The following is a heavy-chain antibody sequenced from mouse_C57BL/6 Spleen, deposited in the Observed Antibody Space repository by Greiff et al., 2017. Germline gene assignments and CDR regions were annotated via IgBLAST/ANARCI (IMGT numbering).Heavy chain of an antibody. CDR1: GYAFSSYW. CDR2: IYPGDGDT. CDR3: ARDGAYYSNWFAY. V-gene: IGHV1-80*01. Sequence: VKLQQSGAELVKPGASVKISCKASGYAFSSYWMNWVKQRPGKGLEWIGQIYPGDGDTNYNGKFKGKATLTADKSSSTAYMQLSSLTSEDSAVYFCARDGAYYSNWFAYWGQGTLVTVSA. D-gene: IGHD2-5*01. J-gene: IGHJ3*01.